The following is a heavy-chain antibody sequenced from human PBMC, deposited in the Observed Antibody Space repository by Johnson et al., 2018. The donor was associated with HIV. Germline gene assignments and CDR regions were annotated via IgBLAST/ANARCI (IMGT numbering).Heavy chain of an antibody. Sequence: EQLVESGGGLIQPGGSLRLSCAASGFTVSSNYMSWVRQAPGKGLEWVSIVYSGGNTYYADSVRGRFTISRDNSRNSLYLQMNSLRTEDTALYYCASGAAPDAFDIWGQGTMVTVSS. CDR1: GFTVSSNY. CDR3: ASGAAPDAFDI. CDR2: VYSGGNT. V-gene: IGHV3-53*01. J-gene: IGHJ3*02. D-gene: IGHD6-25*01.